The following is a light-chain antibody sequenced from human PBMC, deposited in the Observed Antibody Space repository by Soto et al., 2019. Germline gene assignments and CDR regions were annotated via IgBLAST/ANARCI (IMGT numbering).Light chain of an antibody. J-gene: IGKJ5*01. CDR3: QQRSNWPSIT. CDR1: QSVSSY. Sequence: EIVLAQSPATLSLSPGERATLSCRASQSVSSYLARYQQKPGQAPRLLIYDASNRATGIPARFSGSGSGTDFTLTISSLEPEDFAVYYCQQRSNWPSITFGQGTRLEIK. CDR2: DAS. V-gene: IGKV3-11*01.